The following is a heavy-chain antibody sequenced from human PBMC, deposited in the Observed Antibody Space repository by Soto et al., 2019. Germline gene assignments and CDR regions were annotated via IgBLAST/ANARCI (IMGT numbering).Heavy chain of an antibody. J-gene: IGHJ6*02. D-gene: IGHD2-2*01. V-gene: IGHV1-69*13. CDR3: ARFLSSTSPDDYYYYGMDV. CDR2: IIPIFGTA. Sequence: ASVKVSCKASGGTFSSYAISWVRQAPGQGLEWIGGIIPIFGTANYAQKFQGRVTITADESTSTAYMELSSLRSEDTAVYYCARFLSSTSPDDYYYYGMDVWGQGTTVTVSS. CDR1: GGTFSSYA.